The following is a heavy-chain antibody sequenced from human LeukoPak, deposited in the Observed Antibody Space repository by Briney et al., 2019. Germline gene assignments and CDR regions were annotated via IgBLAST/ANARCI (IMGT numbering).Heavy chain of an antibody. CDR3: ARDRGPQFTFHSSRFIEY. V-gene: IGHV3-30*04. J-gene: IGHJ4*02. CDR2: ISYDGSNK. D-gene: IGHD6-19*01. CDR1: GFTFSSYA. Sequence: GGSLRLSCAASGFTFSSYAIHWVRQAPGKGLEWVAVISYDGSNKYYVDSVKGRFTISRDDSMNTLYLQMNSLRPEDTAVYYCARDRGPQFTFHSSRFIEYWGQGTRVTVSS.